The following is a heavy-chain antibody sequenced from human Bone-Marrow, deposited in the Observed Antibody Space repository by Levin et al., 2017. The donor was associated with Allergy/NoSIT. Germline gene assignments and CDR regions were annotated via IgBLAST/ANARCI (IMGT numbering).Heavy chain of an antibody. CDR1: GHTFTDFY. V-gene: IGHV1-2*02. CDR3: ASDLLTGYSADY. D-gene: IGHD3-9*01. CDR2: IDLNSGRT. Sequence: ASVKVSCKASGHTFTDFYIHWVRQAPGQGLEWMGWIDLNSGRTSYAQNFQGRVTVTRDTSISTAYIDLTRLKSDDTAVYYCASDLLTGYSADYWGQGTLVTVSS. J-gene: IGHJ4*02.